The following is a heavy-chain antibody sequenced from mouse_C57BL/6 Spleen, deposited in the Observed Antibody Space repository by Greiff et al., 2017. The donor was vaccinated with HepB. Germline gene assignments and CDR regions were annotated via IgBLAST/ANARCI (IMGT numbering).Heavy chain of an antibody. V-gene: IGHV1-52*01. CDR2: IDPSDSET. J-gene: IGHJ1*03. D-gene: IGHD2-4*01. CDR1: GYTFTSYW. CDR3: ARSYYDYDGYFDV. Sequence: QVQLKQPGAELVRPGSSVKLSCKASGYTFTSYWMHWVKQRPIQGLEWIGNIDPSDSETHYNQKFKDKATLTVDKSSSTAYMQLSSLTSEDSAVYYCARSYYDYDGYFDVWGTGTTVTVSS.